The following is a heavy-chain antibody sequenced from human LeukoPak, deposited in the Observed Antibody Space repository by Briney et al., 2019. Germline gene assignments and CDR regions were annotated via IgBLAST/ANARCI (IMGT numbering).Heavy chain of an antibody. J-gene: IGHJ4*02. V-gene: IGHV1-2*02. CDR2: INPNSGAT. CDR1: VYTFTEFY. Sequence: ASVKVSCKSTVYTFTEFYIHCVPQAPGQGLEWMGWINPNSGATKYAQKFQGRVSMTRDTPINTAYMDLKNVRSDDTPIFYCGGVQQLMPDFQCGGQGTLVTVSS. D-gene: IGHD3-3*01. CDR3: GGVQQLMPDFQC.